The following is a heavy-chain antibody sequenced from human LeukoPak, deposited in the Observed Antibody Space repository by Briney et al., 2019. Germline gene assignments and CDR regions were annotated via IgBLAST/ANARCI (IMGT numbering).Heavy chain of an antibody. V-gene: IGHV4-59*08. Sequence: TSEALSLTCTVSGGSISSYHWSWIRQPPGKGLEWIGNMYYSGSTNYNPSLRSRVTISVDTSKNQFSLKLSSVTAADTAVYYCASYVSIVENFDYWGQGTLVTVSS. CDR1: GGSISSYH. D-gene: IGHD5/OR15-5a*01. J-gene: IGHJ4*02. CDR2: MYYSGST. CDR3: ASYVSIVENFDY.